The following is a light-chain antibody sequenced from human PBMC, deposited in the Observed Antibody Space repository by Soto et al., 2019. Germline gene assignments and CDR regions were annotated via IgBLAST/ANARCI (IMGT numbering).Light chain of an antibody. CDR1: QNVDSNY. Sequence: IVCTQSPSTLSSIQGDRVTLSCRASQNVDSNYLAWYQQKPGQAPRIIIFGASGRATGIPDRFSGSGSGTDFTLTISRLGPEDFAVYYCQQRSNSIPFGQGTLLEI. CDR2: GAS. V-gene: IGKV3D-20*02. CDR3: QQRSNSIP. J-gene: IGKJ5*01.